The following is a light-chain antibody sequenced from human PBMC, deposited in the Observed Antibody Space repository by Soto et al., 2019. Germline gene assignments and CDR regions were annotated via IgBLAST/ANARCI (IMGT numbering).Light chain of an antibody. CDR3: GTWDNSLSAGV. Sequence: QSVLTQPPSVSEAPRQRVTISCSGSSSNIGNNAVNWYQQLPGKAPKLLIYDNNKRPSGIPDRFSGSKSGTSATLGITGLQTGDEAEYYCGTWDNSLSAGVFGGGTQLTVL. CDR2: DNN. CDR1: SSNIGNNA. V-gene: IGLV1-51*01. J-gene: IGLJ2*01.